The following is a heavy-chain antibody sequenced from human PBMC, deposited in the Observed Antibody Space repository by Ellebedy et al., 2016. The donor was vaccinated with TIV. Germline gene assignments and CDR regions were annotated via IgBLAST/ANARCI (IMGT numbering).Heavy chain of an antibody. CDR2: ISPYNGHT. CDR3: ARRLDGSNPDAFHV. D-gene: IGHD3-16*01. Sequence: AASVQVSCKASATSALNWVRLAPGQGPEWMGWISPYNGHTDYAQNFQGRVTVTFDTSTATAYMELRGLRSDDPAIYYCARRLDGSNPDAFHVWGQGTKVTVSS. V-gene: IGHV1-18*01. CDR1: ATSA. J-gene: IGHJ3*01.